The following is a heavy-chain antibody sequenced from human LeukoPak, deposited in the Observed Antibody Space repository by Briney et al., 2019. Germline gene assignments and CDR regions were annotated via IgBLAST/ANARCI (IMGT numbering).Heavy chain of an antibody. CDR1: GFTFSSYA. Sequence: GGSLRLSCAASGFTFSSYAMHWVRQAPGKGLEWVAVISYDGSNKYYADSVKGRFTISRDNSKNTLYLQMNSLRAEDTAVYYCARDVGSGYYRDYCYYYGMDVWGQGTTVTVSS. CDR3: ARDVGSGYYRDYCYYYGMDV. J-gene: IGHJ6*02. CDR2: ISYDGSNK. V-gene: IGHV3-30-3*01. D-gene: IGHD3-22*01.